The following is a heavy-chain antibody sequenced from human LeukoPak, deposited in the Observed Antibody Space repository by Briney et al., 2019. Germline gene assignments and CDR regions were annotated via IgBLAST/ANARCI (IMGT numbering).Heavy chain of an antibody. V-gene: IGHV3-23*01. CDR1: GFTFSSYA. CDR3: AKDGGDYEIFAWYFVL. J-gene: IGHJ2*01. Sequence: GGSLRLSCVASGFTFSSYAMNWLRQAPGKGLEWVSAISGSGGSTYYVDSVKGRFSISRDNSKNTLYLQMNSLRAEDTAVYYCAKDGGDYEIFAWYFVLWGRGTLVTVSS. CDR2: ISGSGGST. D-gene: IGHD4-17*01.